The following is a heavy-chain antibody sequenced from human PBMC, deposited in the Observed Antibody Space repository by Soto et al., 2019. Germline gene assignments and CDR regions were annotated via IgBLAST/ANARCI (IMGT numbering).Heavy chain of an antibody. J-gene: IGHJ4*02. CDR3: VRSKGGYSYGTPFDY. CDR1: GFPFTTYA. V-gene: IGHV3-9*01. Sequence: GGSLRLSCTASGFPFTTYAMNWVRQVLGKGLEWVSSISWNSGNIGYADSVKGRFTTSRDNAKNSLYLQMNSLRPEDTALYYCVRSKGGYSYGTPFDYWGQGTLVTVSS. D-gene: IGHD5-18*01. CDR2: ISWNSGNI.